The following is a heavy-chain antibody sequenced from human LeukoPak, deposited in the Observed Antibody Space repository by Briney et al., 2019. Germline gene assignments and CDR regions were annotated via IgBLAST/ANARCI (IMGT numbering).Heavy chain of an antibody. J-gene: IGHJ6*02. V-gene: IGHV4-59*08. CDR1: GGSISSYY. D-gene: IGHD2-15*01. Sequence: SETLSLTCTVSGGSISSYYWSWIRQPPGKGLEWIGYIYYSGSTNYNPSLKSRVTISVDTSKNQFSLKLSSVTAADTAVYCCASSYCSGGSCYSGDYYYYGMDVWGQGTTVTVSS. CDR3: ASSYCSGGSCYSGDYYYYGMDV. CDR2: IYYSGST.